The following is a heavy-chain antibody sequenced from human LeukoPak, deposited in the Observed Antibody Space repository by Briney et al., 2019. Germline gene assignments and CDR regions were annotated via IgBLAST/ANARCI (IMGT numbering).Heavy chain of an antibody. CDR3: ALKGNGDQAPGYFDL. J-gene: IGHJ2*01. CDR1: GYTFTGYY. Sequence: ASVKVSCKASGYTFTGYYMHWVRQAPGQGLEWMGWINPNSGGTNYAQKFQGRVTMTRDTSISTAYMELSRLRSDDTAVYYCALKGNGDQAPGYFDLWGRGTLVTVSS. D-gene: IGHD4-17*01. CDR2: INPNSGGT. V-gene: IGHV1-2*02.